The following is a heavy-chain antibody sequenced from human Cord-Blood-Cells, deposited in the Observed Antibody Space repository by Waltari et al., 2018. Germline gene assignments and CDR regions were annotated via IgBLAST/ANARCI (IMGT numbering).Heavy chain of an antibody. CDR3: ARLPFRYNWNVDY. Sequence: QVQLVQSGAEVKKPGASVKVSCKASGYTSPSYDINWVRKATGQGLEWMGRMNPNSGNTGYAQKFQGRVTMTRNTSISTAYMELSSLRSEDTAVYYCARLPFRYNWNVDYWGQGTLVTVSS. J-gene: IGHJ4*02. D-gene: IGHD1-1*01. CDR2: MNPNSGNT. CDR1: GYTSPSYD. V-gene: IGHV1-8*01.